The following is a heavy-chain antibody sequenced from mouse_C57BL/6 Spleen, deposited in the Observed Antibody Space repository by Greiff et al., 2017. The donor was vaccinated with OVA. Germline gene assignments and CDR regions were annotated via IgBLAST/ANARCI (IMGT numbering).Heavy chain of an antibody. CDR1: GYTFTDYY. V-gene: IGHV1-26*01. CDR3: ASITTVDD. J-gene: IGHJ2*01. Sequence: EVQLQQSGPELVKPGASVKISCKASGYTFTDYYMNWVKQSHGKSLEWIGDINPNNGGTSYNQKFKGKATLTVDKSSSTAYMELRSLTSEDSAVYYCASITTVDDWGQGTTLTVSS. CDR2: INPNNGGT. D-gene: IGHD1-1*01.